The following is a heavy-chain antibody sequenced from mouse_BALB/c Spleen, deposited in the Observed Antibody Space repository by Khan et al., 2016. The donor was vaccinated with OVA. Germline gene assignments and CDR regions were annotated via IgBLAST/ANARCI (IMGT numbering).Heavy chain of an antibody. CDR2: ISNLSYSI. J-gene: IGHJ4*01. D-gene: IGHD2-14*01. V-gene: IGHV5-15*02. CDR1: GFTFSDYG. CDR3: ARGGRYGLYAMDY. Sequence: EVELVESGGGLVQPGGSRKLSCAASGFTFSDYGMAWVRQTPGKGPQWVAFISNLSYSIYYADTVTGRFTISRIHAKNTLYLERCSLRSKDTAMDYCARGGRYGLYAMDYWGQGTSVTVSS.